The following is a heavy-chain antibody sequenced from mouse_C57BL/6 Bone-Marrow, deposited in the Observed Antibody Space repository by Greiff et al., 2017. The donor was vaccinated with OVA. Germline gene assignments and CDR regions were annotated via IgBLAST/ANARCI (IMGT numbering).Heavy chain of an antibody. Sequence: QVHVKQSGAELARPGASVKLSCKASGYTFTSYGISWVKQRTGQGLEWIGEIYPRSGNTYYNEKFKGKATLTADKSSSTAYMELRSLTSEDSAVYFCARLSYYYGSSLYAMDYWGQGTSVTVSS. CDR3: ARLSYYYGSSLYAMDY. V-gene: IGHV1-81*01. J-gene: IGHJ4*01. CDR1: GYTFTSYG. CDR2: IYPRSGNT. D-gene: IGHD1-1*01.